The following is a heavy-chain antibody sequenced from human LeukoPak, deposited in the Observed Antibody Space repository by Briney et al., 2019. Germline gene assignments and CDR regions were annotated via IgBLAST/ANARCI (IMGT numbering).Heavy chain of an antibody. Sequence: ASVKVSCKASGYTFTSYAIHWVRQAPGQRLEWMGWISAGNGNTKYSQNFQGRVTFISNTSATTAFMELSSLRAEDTAVYYCARDVGYFRFDYWGQGTLVTVSS. CDR2: ISAGNGNT. D-gene: IGHD5-18*01. CDR1: GYTFTSYA. V-gene: IGHV1-3*01. CDR3: ARDVGYFRFDY. J-gene: IGHJ4*02.